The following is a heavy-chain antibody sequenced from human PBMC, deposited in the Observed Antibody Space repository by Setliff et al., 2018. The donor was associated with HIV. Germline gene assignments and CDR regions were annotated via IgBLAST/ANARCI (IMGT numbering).Heavy chain of an antibody. V-gene: IGHV4-31*03. CDR3: ARVGYCSSTSCSRDDYMDV. CDR1: GGSISSGGYY. Sequence: ASETLSLTCTVSGGSISSGGYYWSWIRQHPGKGLEWIGYIYYSGSTYYNPSLKSRLTISVDTSKNHFSLKLSSVTAADTAVYYCARVGYCSSTSCSRDDYMDVWGKGTTVTGS. J-gene: IGHJ6*03. CDR2: IYYSGST. D-gene: IGHD2-2*01.